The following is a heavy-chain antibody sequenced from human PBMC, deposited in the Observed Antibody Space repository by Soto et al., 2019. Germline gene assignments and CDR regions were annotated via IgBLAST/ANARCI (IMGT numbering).Heavy chain of an antibody. CDR1: GGSISSSSYY. CDR3: ARHLDGVPSPSAFDI. D-gene: IGHD3-10*01. V-gene: IGHV4-39*01. Sequence: SETLSLTCTVSGGSISSSSYYWGWIRQPPGKGLEWIGSIYYSGSTYYNPSLKSRVTISVDTSKNQFSLKLSSVTAADTAVYYCARHLDGVPSPSAFDIWGQGTMVTVSS. J-gene: IGHJ3*02. CDR2: IYYSGST.